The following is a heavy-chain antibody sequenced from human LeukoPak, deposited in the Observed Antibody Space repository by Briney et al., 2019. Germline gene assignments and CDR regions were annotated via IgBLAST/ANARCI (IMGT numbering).Heavy chain of an antibody. Sequence: GGSLRLSCAASGFTFSSSWMSWVRQAPGKGLEWVAVISYDGSNKYYADSVKGRFTISRDNSKNTLYLQMNSLRAEDTAVYFCAKDRERYCSSTTCGYYYYMDVWGKGTTVTVSS. D-gene: IGHD2-2*01. CDR3: AKDRERYCSSTTCGYYYYMDV. CDR1: GFTFSSSW. V-gene: IGHV3-30*18. CDR2: ISYDGSNK. J-gene: IGHJ6*03.